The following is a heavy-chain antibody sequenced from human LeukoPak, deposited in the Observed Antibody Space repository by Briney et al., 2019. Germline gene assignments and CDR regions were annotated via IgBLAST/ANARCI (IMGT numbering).Heavy chain of an antibody. CDR3: ARDRDDRSGYLYFQH. V-gene: IGHV1-2*02. CDR1: GYTFTGYY. J-gene: IGHJ1*01. Sequence: ASVKVSCKASGYTFTGYYMHWVRQAPGQGLEWMGWINPNSGGTNYAQKFQGRVTMTRDTSISTAYMELSRLRSDDTAVYYCARDRDDRSGYLYFQHWGQGTLVTVSS. CDR2: INPNSGGT. D-gene: IGHD3-22*01.